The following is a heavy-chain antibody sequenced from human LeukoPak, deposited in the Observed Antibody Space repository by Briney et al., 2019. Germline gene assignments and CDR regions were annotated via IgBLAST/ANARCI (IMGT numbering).Heavy chain of an antibody. CDR2: ISYDGSNK. J-gene: IGHJ4*02. D-gene: IGHD6-19*01. CDR3: ARGGSNAGGYIAVAGTANFDY. CDR1: GFTFSSYA. V-gene: IGHV3-30-3*01. Sequence: GGSLRLSCAASGFTFSSYAMHRVRQAPGKGLEWVAVISYDGSNKYYADSVKGRFTISRDNSKNTLYLQMNSPRAEDTAVYYCARGGSNAGGYIAVAGTANFDYWGQGTLVTVSS.